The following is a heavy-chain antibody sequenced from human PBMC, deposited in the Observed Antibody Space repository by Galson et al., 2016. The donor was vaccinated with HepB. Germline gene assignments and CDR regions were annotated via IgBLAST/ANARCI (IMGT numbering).Heavy chain of an antibody. CDR2: ISSDGVYT. D-gene: IGHD3-22*01. CDR3: ARATHTITYYYDSSGYKVDAFDI. V-gene: IGHV3-21*01. J-gene: IGHJ3*02. CDR1: GFTFRDFP. Sequence: SLRLSCAASGFTFRDFPMVWVRQAPGQGLEWVSSISSDGVYTYYADSLKGRFSISRDNAKNSLFLQMSSLRAEDTAVYYCARATHTITYYYDSSGYKVDAFDIWGQGTMVTVSS.